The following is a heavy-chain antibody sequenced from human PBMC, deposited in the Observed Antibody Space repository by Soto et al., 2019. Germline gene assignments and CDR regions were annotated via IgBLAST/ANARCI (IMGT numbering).Heavy chain of an antibody. Sequence: PGGSLRLSCAASGFTFSSYGMHWVRQAPGKGLEWVAVISYDGSNKYYADSVKGRFTISRGNSKNTLYLQMNSLRAEDTAVYYCAKKVTNNYYYGMDVWGQGTTVTVSS. J-gene: IGHJ6*02. CDR2: ISYDGSNK. CDR3: AKKVTNNYYYGMDV. CDR1: GFTFSSYG. D-gene: IGHD4-4*01. V-gene: IGHV3-30*18.